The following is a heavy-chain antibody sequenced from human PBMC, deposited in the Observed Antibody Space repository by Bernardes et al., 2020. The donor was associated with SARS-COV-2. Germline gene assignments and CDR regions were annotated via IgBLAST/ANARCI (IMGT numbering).Heavy chain of an antibody. CDR1: GFTFSAYW. J-gene: IGHJ4*02. D-gene: IGHD5-12*01. CDR2: INQKANEK. CDR3: ARIDYSGWNFDY. V-gene: IGHV3-7*01. Sequence: SLRLSCAASGFTFSAYWMTWVRQAPGKGLEWVANINQKANEKYYVDSVKGRFTISRDDARNSVYLQMNSLRGEDTAVYYCARIDYSGWNFDYWGQGTLVTVSS.